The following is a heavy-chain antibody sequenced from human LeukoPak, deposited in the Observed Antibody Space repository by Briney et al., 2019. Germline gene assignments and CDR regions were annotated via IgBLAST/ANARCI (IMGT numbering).Heavy chain of an antibody. D-gene: IGHD4-17*01. CDR2: INHSGST. Sequence: SETLSLTCAVYGGSFSGYYWSWIRQPPGKGLEWIGEINHSGSTNYNPSLKSRVTISVDTSKNQFSLKLTSVTAEDTAVYYCARDGKYGDYEKSDYWGQGTLVTASS. V-gene: IGHV4-34*01. J-gene: IGHJ4*02. CDR1: GGSFSGYY. CDR3: ARDGKYGDYEKSDY.